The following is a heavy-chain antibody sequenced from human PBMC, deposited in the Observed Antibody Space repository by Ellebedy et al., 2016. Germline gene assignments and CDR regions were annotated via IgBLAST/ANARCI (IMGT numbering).Heavy chain of an antibody. D-gene: IGHD6-13*01. J-gene: IGHJ4*02. CDR3: AKGAAAGSYFDY. CDR2: ISWNSGSI. Sequence: GGSLRLSXAASGFTFADYAMHWVRQAPGKGLEWVSGISWNSGSIGYADSVKGRFTISRDNAKNSLYLQMNSLRAEDTALYYCAKGAAAGSYFDYWGQGTLVTVSS. CDR1: GFTFADYA. V-gene: IGHV3-9*01.